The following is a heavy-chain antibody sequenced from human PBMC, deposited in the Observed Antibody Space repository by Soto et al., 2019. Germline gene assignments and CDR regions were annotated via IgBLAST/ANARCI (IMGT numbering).Heavy chain of an antibody. J-gene: IGHJ4*02. D-gene: IGHD6-19*01. CDR1: GYTFTKYG. CDR3: ATDPDSTNPWYTSVCCFDF. V-gene: IGHV1-18*01. Sequence: QVQLVQSGPAVKKPGASVKVSCKASGYTFTKYGISWVRQAPGQGLEWMGWISAYDRDAMYAQRLQGRVTMTTDTSTNTAFMELRSMTSDDTAVYYCATDPDSTNPWYTSVCCFDFWGQGTLVTVSS. CDR2: ISAYDRDA.